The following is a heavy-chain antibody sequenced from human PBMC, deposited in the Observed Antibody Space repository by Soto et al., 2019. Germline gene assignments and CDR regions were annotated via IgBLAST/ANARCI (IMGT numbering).Heavy chain of an antibody. V-gene: IGHV1-18*01. J-gene: IGHJ5*02. D-gene: IGHD2-2*01. CDR3: ARLRYCSSTSCPKARFDP. Sequence: ASVKVSCKASGYTFTSYGISWVRQAPGQGLEWMGWISAYNGNTNYAQKLQGRVTMTTDTSTSTAYMELRSLRSDDTAVYYCARLRYCSSTSCPKARFDPWGQGTLVTVSS. CDR2: ISAYNGNT. CDR1: GYTFTSYG.